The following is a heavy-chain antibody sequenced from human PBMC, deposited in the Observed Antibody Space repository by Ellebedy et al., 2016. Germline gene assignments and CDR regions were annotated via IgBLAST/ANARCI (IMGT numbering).Heavy chain of an antibody. D-gene: IGHD5-18*01. V-gene: IGHV4-30-4*01. CDR1: GGSISSGDYY. J-gene: IGHJ4*02. CDR3: ARDSGGYSYGLDY. Sequence: SETLSLXCTVSGGSISSGDYYWSWIRQPPGKGLEWIGYIYYSGSTYYNPSLKSRVTISVDTSKNQFSLKLSSVTAADTAVYYCARDSGGYSYGLDYWGQGTLVTVSS. CDR2: IYYSGST.